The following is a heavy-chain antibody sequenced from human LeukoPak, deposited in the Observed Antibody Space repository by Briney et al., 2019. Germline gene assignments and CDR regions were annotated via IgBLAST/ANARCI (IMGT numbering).Heavy chain of an antibody. Sequence: GESLKISCKGSGYSFTSYWIGWVRQMPGKGLEWMGIIYPGDSDTRYSPSFQGQVTISADKSISTAYLQWSSLKASDTAMYYCASSGIAAAGSRYYFDYWGQGTLVTVSS. CDR3: ASSGIAAAGSRYYFDY. J-gene: IGHJ4*02. V-gene: IGHV5-51*01. D-gene: IGHD6-13*01. CDR1: GYSFTSYW. CDR2: IYPGDSDT.